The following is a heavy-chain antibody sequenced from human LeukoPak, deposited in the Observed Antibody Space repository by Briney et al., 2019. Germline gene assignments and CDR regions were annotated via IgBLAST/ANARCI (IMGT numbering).Heavy chain of an antibody. V-gene: IGHV3-23*01. D-gene: IGHD3-16*01. CDR3: GKEGGA. J-gene: IGHJ5*02. CDR2: IGGRGTST. Sequence: GGSLRLSCAASGFRFSDFTMTWVRQAPGKGPEWVSAIGGRGTSTYYADSLGGRFTISRDNSKDMLYLQMNSLRVEDTATYYCGKEGGAWGQGTKVTVSS. CDR1: GFRFSDFT.